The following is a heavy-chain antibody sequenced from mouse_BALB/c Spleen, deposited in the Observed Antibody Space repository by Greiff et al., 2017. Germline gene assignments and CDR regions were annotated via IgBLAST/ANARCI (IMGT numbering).Heavy chain of an antibody. CDR1: GFNIKDYY. V-gene: IGHV14-4*02. CDR3: NARTTPFDY. J-gene: IGHJ2*01. Sequence: EVLLVESGAELVRSGASVKLSCTASGFNIKDYYMHWVKQRPEQGLEWIGWIDPENGDTEYAPKFQGKATMTADTSSNTAYLQLSSLTSEDTAVYCCNARTTPFDYWGQGTTLTVSS. CDR2: IDPENGDT. D-gene: IGHD5-5*01.